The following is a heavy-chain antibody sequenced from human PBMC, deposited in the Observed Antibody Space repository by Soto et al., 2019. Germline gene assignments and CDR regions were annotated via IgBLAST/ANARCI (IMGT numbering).Heavy chain of an antibody. V-gene: IGHV3-7*03. D-gene: IGHD6-19*01. Sequence: GGSLRLSCAGSGFTFSAYWMSWVRQAPGKGLEWVANIKQDGSEKFYVDSVKGRFTISRDNAKSSMSVQMNSLRADDTAVYYCVTYSSGWSRLYCGQGTLVTVSS. CDR2: IKQDGSEK. J-gene: IGHJ4*02. CDR1: GFTFSAYW. CDR3: VTYSSGWSRLY.